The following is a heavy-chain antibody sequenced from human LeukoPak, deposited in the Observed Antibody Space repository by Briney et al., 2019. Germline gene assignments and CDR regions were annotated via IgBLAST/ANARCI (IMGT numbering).Heavy chain of an antibody. CDR3: ARVATMFRGFDY. CDR1: GGTFSSYA. J-gene: IGHJ4*02. CDR2: IIPIFGTA. V-gene: IGHV1-69*05. Sequence: GSSVKVSCKASGGTFSSYAISWVRQAPGQGLEWMGGIIPIFGTANYAQKFQGRVTITTDESTSTAYMELSSLRSEDTAVYYCARVATMFRGFDYWGQGTLVTVSS. D-gene: IGHD5-12*01.